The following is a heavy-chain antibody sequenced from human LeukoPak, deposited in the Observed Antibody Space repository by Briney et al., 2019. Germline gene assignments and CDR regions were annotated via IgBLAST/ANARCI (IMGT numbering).Heavy chain of an antibody. CDR1: GFIFITYW. Sequence: GGSLRLSCSASGFIFITYWMSWVRQTPEKGLEFVANIDQGGSVRNYMDSLKGRCTISRDNAKKTLYLEINSMRADDTAVYYCARDPESSSFDLWGRGALVTVSS. V-gene: IGHV3-7*01. CDR2: IDQGGSVR. J-gene: IGHJ4*02. D-gene: IGHD6-13*01. CDR3: ARDPESSSFDL.